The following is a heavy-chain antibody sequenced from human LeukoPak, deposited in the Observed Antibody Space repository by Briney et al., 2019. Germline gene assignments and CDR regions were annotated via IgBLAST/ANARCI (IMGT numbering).Heavy chain of an antibody. CDR3: ARDRGFSDYGDYWGEYYYYYGMDV. D-gene: IGHD4-17*01. J-gene: IGHJ6*02. V-gene: IGHV4-59*12. CDR1: GGSISGYY. Sequence: SETLSLTCTVSGGSISGYYWSWIRHPPGKGLEWIGYIYYSGSTNYNPSLKSRVTISVDTSKNQFSLKLSSVTAADTAVYYCARDRGFSDYGDYWGEYYYYYGMDVWGQGTTVTVSS. CDR2: IYYSGST.